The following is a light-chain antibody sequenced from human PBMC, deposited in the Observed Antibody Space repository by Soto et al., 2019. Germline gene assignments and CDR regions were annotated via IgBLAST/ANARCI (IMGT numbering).Light chain of an antibody. CDR1: QSLLDSFTNDKY. J-gene: IGKJ2*01. V-gene: IGKV4-1*01. CDR2: WSS. Sequence: DIVMTQSPDSLAVSLGERATINCRSSQSLLDSFTNDKYVAWYQQKPGHPPKLLIYWSSTRESGVPDRFSGSGSLTDFTLTISGLQAEDVAVYSCQQFYDTPHTFGQGTKLEIK. CDR3: QQFYDTPHT.